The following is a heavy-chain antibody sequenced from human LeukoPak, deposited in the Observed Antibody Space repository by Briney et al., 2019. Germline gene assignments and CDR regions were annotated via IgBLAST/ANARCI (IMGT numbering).Heavy chain of an antibody. CDR3: AKGALGSRRHYFFDY. J-gene: IGHJ4*02. Sequence: PGGSLRLSCAASGFTFSDYYMSWIRQAPGKGLEWVSYISTSGSTIYYADSVKGRFTISRDNAKNSLFLQMNTLRAEDTAVYYCAKGALGSRRHYFFDYWGQGTLVTVSS. CDR2: ISTSGSTI. V-gene: IGHV3-11*01. CDR1: GFTFSDYY. D-gene: IGHD6-13*01.